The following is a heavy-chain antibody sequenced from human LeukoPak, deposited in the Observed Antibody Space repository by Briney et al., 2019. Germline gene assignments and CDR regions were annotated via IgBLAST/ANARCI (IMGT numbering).Heavy chain of an antibody. CDR2: IYYTGSI. D-gene: IGHD5-12*01. J-gene: IGHJ4*02. CDR1: GGSIRSYY. Sequence: PSETLSLTCTVSGGSIRSYYWSWIRQPPGKGLQWIGYIYYTGSINYNPSLKSRVTISVDTSKNQFSLRLSSVTAADTAVYYCARALGSVGYVYFDYWGQGTLVTVSS. V-gene: IGHV4-59*01. CDR3: ARALGSVGYVYFDY.